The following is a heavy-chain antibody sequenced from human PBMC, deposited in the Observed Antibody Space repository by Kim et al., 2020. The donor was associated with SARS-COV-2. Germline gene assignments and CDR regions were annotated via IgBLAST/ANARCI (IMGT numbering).Heavy chain of an antibody. J-gene: IGHJ6*02. CDR3: ARVRHQYGMDV. CDR1: GYTFTSYY. CDR2: INPSGGST. Sequence: ASVKVSCKASGYTFTSYYMHWVRQAPGQGLEWMGIINPSGGSTSYAQKFQGRVTMTRDTSTSTVYMELSSLRSEDTALYYCARVRHQYGMDVWGQGTTVTVSS. D-gene: IGHD1-1*01. V-gene: IGHV1-46*01.